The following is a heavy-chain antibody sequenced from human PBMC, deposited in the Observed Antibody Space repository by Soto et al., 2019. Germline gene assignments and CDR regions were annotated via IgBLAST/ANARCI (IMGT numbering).Heavy chain of an antibody. D-gene: IGHD3-9*01. J-gene: IGHJ4*02. Sequence: SETLSLTCTVSGGSISSYYWRWIRQPPGKGLEWIGYIYYSGSTNYNPSLKSRVTISVDTSKNQFSLKLSSVTAADTAVYYCARGGDILTGYAAGNWGQGTLVTVSS. CDR1: GGSISSYY. V-gene: IGHV4-59*01. CDR3: ARGGDILTGYAAGN. CDR2: IYYSGST.